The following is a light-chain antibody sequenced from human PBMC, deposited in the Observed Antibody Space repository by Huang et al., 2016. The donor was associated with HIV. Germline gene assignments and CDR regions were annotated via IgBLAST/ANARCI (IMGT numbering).Light chain of an antibody. V-gene: IGKV3-11*01. Sequence: DIVLTQSPATLSLSPGERATLSCRAGQSVGSYLAWYQQTPGQAPRLLVSESSHRAPGIPARFSGSGSGTDFTLTISSLELEDFAVYYCHQHSSWPGTFGQGTRVEIK. J-gene: IGKJ1*01. CDR1: QSVGSY. CDR2: ESS. CDR3: HQHSSWPGT.